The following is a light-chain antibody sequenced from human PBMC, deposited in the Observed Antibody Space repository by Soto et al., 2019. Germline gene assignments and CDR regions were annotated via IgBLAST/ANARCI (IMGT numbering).Light chain of an antibody. J-gene: IGKJ5*01. CDR2: GAS. V-gene: IGKV3-20*01. CDR3: QQYGSSPT. Sequence: EIVLTQSPATLSLSPGERATLSCRASQSVSSSYLAWYQQKPGQAPRLLIYGASSRATGIPDRFRGSGPGTDFTLTISRLEPEDFAVYYCQQYGSSPTFGQGTRLEI. CDR1: QSVSSSY.